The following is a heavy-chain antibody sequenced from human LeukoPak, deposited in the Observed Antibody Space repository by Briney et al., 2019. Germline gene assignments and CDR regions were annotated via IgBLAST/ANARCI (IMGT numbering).Heavy chain of an antibody. Sequence: SETLSLTCTVSGGSISSSSYYWGWIRQPPGKGLEWIGSIYYSGSTYYNPSLMSRVTISVDTSKNQFSLKLSSVTAADTAVYYCARSSGYSSSGGLNWFDTWGQGTLVTVSS. D-gene: IGHD6-13*01. CDR1: GGSISSSSYY. CDR3: ARSSGYSSSGGLNWFDT. CDR2: IYYSGST. V-gene: IGHV4-39*01. J-gene: IGHJ5*02.